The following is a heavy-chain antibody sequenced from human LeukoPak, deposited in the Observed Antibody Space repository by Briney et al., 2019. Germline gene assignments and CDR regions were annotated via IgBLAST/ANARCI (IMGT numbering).Heavy chain of an antibody. Sequence: SETLSLTCTVSGGSISSYYWSWIRQPAGKAPEWIGRIHSSGIINHNPPLKSRVTISLDYSNNQVSLKLNYVTAADTAVYYCVRDEANSGYPDYWGQGTLATVSS. CDR1: GGSISSYY. CDR3: VRDEANSGYPDY. D-gene: IGHD3-22*01. CDR2: IHSSGII. J-gene: IGHJ4*02. V-gene: IGHV4-4*07.